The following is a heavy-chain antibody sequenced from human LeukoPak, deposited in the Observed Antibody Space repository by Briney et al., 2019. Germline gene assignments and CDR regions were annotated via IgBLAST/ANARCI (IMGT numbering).Heavy chain of an antibody. CDR1: GGSIVDNYF. D-gene: IGHD2-21*02. V-gene: IGHV4-4*07. CDR3: ARHLADCGGDCYIPNYFYGMDV. J-gene: IGHJ6*02. CDR2: TYNTWGR. Sequence: SETLSLICTVSGGSIVDNYFWTWVRQPAGRGLEWVGRTYNTWGRDYNPTLRGRVAISPDTSKNQFSLKLRSVAAADTAVYYCARHLADCGGDCYIPNYFYGMDVWGQGTAVTVSS.